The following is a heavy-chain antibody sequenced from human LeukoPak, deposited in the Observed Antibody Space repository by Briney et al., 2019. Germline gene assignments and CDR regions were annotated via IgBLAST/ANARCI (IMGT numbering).Heavy chain of an antibody. V-gene: IGHV1-2*02. D-gene: IGHD3-10*01. Sequence: GSSVKVSCKASGGTFSSYAISWVRQAPGQGREWMGRINPNGGGTNYAQKFQGRVTMTRDTSISTAYMELSRLRSDDTAVYYCARNIWFGESNDAFDFWGQGTMVTVSS. CDR2: INPNGGGT. CDR1: GGTFSSYA. J-gene: IGHJ3*01. CDR3: ARNIWFGESNDAFDF.